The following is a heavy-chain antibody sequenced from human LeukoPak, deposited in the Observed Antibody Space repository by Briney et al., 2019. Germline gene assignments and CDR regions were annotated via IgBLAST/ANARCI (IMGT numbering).Heavy chain of an antibody. CDR3: ARDPPGQYSSSWYGAFDI. Sequence: GGSLRLSCAASGFTFSDYYMSWIRQAPGKGLEWVSYISSSGSTIYYADSVKGRFTISRDNAKNSLYLQMNSLRAEDTAVYYCARDPPGQYSSSWYGAFDIWGQGTMVTVSS. V-gene: IGHV3-11*04. CDR2: ISSSGSTI. CDR1: GFTFSDYY. J-gene: IGHJ3*02. D-gene: IGHD6-13*01.